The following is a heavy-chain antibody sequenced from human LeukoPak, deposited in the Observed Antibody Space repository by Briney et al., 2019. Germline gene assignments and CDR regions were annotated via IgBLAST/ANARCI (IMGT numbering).Heavy chain of an antibody. CDR1: GFIFSKAW. D-gene: IGHD5-24*01. CDR3: TRVGYIDEGIDY. J-gene: IGHJ4*02. V-gene: IGHV3-7*04. CDR2: IKQDGTKK. Sequence: GGSLRLSCAASGFIFSKAWMTWVRQAPGKGLEWVANIKQDGTKKSYVDSVKGRFTISRDNAKNSLYLQMNSLRAEDTAIYYCTRVGYIDEGIDYWGQGTLVTVSS.